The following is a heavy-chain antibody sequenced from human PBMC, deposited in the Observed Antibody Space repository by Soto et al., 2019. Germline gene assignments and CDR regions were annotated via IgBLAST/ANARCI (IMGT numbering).Heavy chain of an antibody. CDR2: IYYSWST. D-gene: IGHD1-1*01. J-gene: IGHJ6*02. V-gene: IGHV4-31*03. Sequence: SETLSLTCTVSGGSISSGGYYWSWIRQHPGKGLELFGYIYYSWSTYYNPSLKSRVTISVDTFKNQFSLKLSSVTAADTAVYYCARDRGWNDQTSYYYYGMDVWGQGTTVTVSS. CDR3: ARDRGWNDQTSYYYYGMDV. CDR1: GGSISSGGYY.